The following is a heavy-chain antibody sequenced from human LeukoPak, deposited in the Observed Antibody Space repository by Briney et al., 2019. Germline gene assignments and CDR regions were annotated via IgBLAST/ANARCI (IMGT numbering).Heavy chain of an antibody. CDR3: ARGYRAVVAAYNWFDP. D-gene: IGHD2-15*01. V-gene: IGHV4-34*01. Sequence: PSETLSLTCAVYGGSFSGYYWSWIRQPPGKGLEWIGEINHSGSTNYNPSLKSRVTISVDTSKNQFSLKLSSVTAADTAVYYCARGYRAVVAAYNWFDPWGQGTLVTDSS. CDR2: INHSGST. J-gene: IGHJ5*02. CDR1: GGSFSGYY.